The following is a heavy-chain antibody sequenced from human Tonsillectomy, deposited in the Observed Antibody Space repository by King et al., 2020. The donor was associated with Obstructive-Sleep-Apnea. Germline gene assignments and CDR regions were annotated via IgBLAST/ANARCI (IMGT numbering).Heavy chain of an antibody. J-gene: IGHJ4*02. CDR2: IYYSGTT. CDR3: ARVKSRGDGYTGLDYYFDY. CDR1: GGSISNYY. Sequence: VQLQESGPGLVQPSETLSLTCTVSGGSISNYYWSWIRQPPGKGLEWIGDIYYSGTTNYNPSLKSRVTISVDTSKNQFSLRLSSVTAADTAVYYCARVKSRGDGYTGLDYYFDYWGQGTLVTVSS. D-gene: IGHD2-2*02. V-gene: IGHV4-59*01.